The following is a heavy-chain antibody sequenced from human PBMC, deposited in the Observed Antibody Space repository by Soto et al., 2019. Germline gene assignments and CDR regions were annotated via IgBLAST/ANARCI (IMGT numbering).Heavy chain of an antibody. CDR3: AKDTRGPDY. CDR1: GFTFSSRA. D-gene: IGHD2-2*01. CDR2: IYASNNNT. Sequence: EVQLLESGGGLVQPGGSLRLSCAASGFTFSSRAMSWVRQAPGKGLEWVSSIYASNNNTYYADCVKGRFTISRDNSRNTLYLQMISLRAEDTALYYCAKDTRGPDYWGQGTLVTVSS. J-gene: IGHJ4*02. V-gene: IGHV3-23*05.